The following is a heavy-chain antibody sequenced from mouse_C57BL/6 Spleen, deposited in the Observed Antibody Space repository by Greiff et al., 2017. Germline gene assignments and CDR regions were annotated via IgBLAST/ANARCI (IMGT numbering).Heavy chain of an antibody. D-gene: IGHD1-1*01. CDR2: IYPRDGST. CDR3: ARGYGSSHFDY. CDR1: GYTFTSYD. Sequence: VKLVESGPELVKPGASVKLSCKASGYTFTSYDINWVKQRPGQGLEWIGWIYPRDGSTKYNEKFKGKATLTVDTSSSTAYMELHSLTSEDSAVYFCARGYGSSHFDYWGQGTTLTVSS. V-gene: IGHV1-85*01. J-gene: IGHJ2*01.